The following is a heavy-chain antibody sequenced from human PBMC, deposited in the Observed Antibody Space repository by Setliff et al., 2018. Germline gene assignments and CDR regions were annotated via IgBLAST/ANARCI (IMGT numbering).Heavy chain of an antibody. CDR2: ISRGGNTI. J-gene: IGHJ6*03. D-gene: IGHD6-13*01. V-gene: IGHV3-11*04. CDR1: GFTFSDYY. CDR3: AKDNAYSSSWYYYYYYMDV. Sequence: GGSLRLSCAASGFTFSDYYMNWIRQAPGKGLEWVSYISRGGNTIYYADSVKGRFTISRDNAKNSLYLQMNSLRAEDTAVYYCAKDNAYSSSWYYYYYYMDVWGKGTTVTVSS.